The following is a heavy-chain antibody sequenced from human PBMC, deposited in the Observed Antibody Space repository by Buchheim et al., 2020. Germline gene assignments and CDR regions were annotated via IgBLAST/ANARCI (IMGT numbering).Heavy chain of an antibody. CDR3: ARHLSGFDAFDI. CDR1: GDSISSNYW. J-gene: IGHJ3*02. Sequence: QVQLQESGPGLVKPSGTLSLTCAVSGDSISSNYWWSWVRQFPGKGLGWIGEIYRSGNTNYNPSLRSRVTISLDKSNNHFSLRLSSVTGADTAVYYCARHLSGFDAFDIWGQGT. V-gene: IGHV4-4*02. CDR2: IYRSGNT. D-gene: IGHD6-19*01.